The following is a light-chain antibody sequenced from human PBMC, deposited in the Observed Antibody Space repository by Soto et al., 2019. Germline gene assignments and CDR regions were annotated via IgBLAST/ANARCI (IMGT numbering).Light chain of an antibody. CDR3: SSYTSGSTLVV. Sequence: QSALTLRASVSGSPGQSITISCTGTSSDVGGYNYASWYQQHPGKAPKLMIYDVSNRPSEVSNRFSGSKSGNTASLTISGLQAEDEGNYYCSSYTSGSTLVVFGVGTKLTVL. CDR2: DVS. J-gene: IGLJ2*01. V-gene: IGLV2-14*01. CDR1: SSDVGGYNY.